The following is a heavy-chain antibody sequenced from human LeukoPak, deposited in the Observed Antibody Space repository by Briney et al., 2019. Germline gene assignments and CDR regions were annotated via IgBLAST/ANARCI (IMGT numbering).Heavy chain of an antibody. D-gene: IGHD1-26*01. CDR1: GFTFSSYA. Sequence: GGSLRLSCAASGFTFSSYAMSWVRQAPGKGLEWVSAISGSGGSTYYADSVKGRFTISRDNSKNTLYLQMGSQRAEDMAVYYCARAGSGSLYYFDYWGQGTLVTVSS. J-gene: IGHJ4*02. CDR3: ARAGSGSLYYFDY. CDR2: ISGSGGST. V-gene: IGHV3-23*01.